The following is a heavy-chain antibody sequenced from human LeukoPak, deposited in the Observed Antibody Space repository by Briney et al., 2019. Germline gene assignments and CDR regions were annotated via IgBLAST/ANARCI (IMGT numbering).Heavy chain of an antibody. CDR3: AKDRYSSSPSFDY. D-gene: IGHD6-6*01. CDR2: IRYDGSNK. CDR1: GFTFSSYG. V-gene: IGHV3-30*02. J-gene: IGHJ4*02. Sequence: PGGSLRLSCAASGFTFSSYGMHWVRQAPGKGLEWVAFIRYDGSNKYYADSVKGRFTISRDNSKNTLYLQMNSLRAEDTAVYYCAKDRYSSSPSFDYWGQGTLVTVSS.